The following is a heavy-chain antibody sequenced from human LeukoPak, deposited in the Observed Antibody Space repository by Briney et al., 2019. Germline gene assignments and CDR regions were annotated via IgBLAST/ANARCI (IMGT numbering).Heavy chain of an antibody. J-gene: IGHJ3*02. CDR1: GYTFSYYY. V-gene: IGHV1-46*01. Sequence: ASVKVSCKASGYTFSYYYLHWVRQAPGQGLEWMGIINPSGGATNYAQKFQGRVTLTRDTSTGPVYMELSSLISEDTAVYYCARRRDEGFDIWGQGTLVTVSS. CDR2: INPSGGAT. CDR3: ARRRDEGFDI.